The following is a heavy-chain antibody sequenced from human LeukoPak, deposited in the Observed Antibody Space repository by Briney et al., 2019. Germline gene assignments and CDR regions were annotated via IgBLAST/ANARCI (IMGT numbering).Heavy chain of an antibody. CDR2: IKSKTDGGTT. CDR1: GFSLSDAW. D-gene: IGHD3-16*01. Sequence: GGSLRLSCAASGFSLSDAWVSWVRQAPGKGLEWVGRIKSKTDGGTTDYAAPVKGRFAISRDDSKNTLFLQMNSLTTEDTALYYCTTRFLYYFDSWGQGTLVTVSS. V-gene: IGHV3-15*01. CDR3: TTRFLYYFDS. J-gene: IGHJ4*02.